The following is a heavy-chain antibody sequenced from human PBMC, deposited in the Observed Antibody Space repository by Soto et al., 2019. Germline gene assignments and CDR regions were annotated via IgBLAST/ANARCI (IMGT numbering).Heavy chain of an antibody. J-gene: IGHJ6*02. D-gene: IGHD1-26*01. V-gene: IGHV3-33*01. CDR3: ARDYRYGMDV. CDR1: GFTFSSYG. CDR2: IWYDGSNK. Sequence: QVQLVESGGGVVQPGRSLRLSCAASGFTFSSYGMHWVRQAPGKGLEWVAVIWYDGSNKYYADSVKGRFTISRDNSKNTLYLQMHGLKAEDTAVYYCARDYRYGMDVWGQGTAVAVSS.